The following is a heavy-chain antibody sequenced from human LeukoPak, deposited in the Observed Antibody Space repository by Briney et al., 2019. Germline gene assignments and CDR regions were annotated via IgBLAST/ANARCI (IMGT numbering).Heavy chain of an antibody. V-gene: IGHV3-21*01. J-gene: IGHJ4*02. Sequence: GGSLRLSCAASGFTLSSYSMNWVRQAPGKGLEWVSSISSSSSYIYYADPVKGRFTISRDNAKNSLYLQMNSLRAEDTAVYYCAREGPPEDYWGQGTLVTVSS. CDR1: GFTLSSYS. CDR3: AREGPPEDY. CDR2: ISSSSSYI.